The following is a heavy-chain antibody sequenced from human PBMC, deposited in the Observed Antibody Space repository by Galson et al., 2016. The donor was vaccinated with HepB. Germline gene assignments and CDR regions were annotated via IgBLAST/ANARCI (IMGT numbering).Heavy chain of an antibody. D-gene: IGHD3-10*01. Sequence: SLRLSCAASGFTFSSFAMTWVRQAPGKGLEWVSLISGSGDTTYYTDSVKGRFTISRDNSKNTLYLQMNSLRAEDTVVYYCAKDNVGDQVVLGFGFWGQGTLVTVSS. V-gene: IGHV3-23*01. CDR1: GFTFSSFA. J-gene: IGHJ4*02. CDR2: ISGSGDTT. CDR3: AKDNVGDQVVLGFGF.